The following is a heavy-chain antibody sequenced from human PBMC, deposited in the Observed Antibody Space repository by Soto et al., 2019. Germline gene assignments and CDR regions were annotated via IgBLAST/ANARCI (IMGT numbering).Heavy chain of an antibody. CDR3: ARDRLPYCSSTSCYDYYGMEV. Sequence: PSETLSLTCTVSGGSISSYYWSWIRQPPGKGLEWIGYIYYSGSTNYNPSLKSRVTISVDTSKNQFSLKLSSVTAADTAVYYCARDRLPYCSSTSCYDYYGMEVWGQGTTVTVSS. CDR1: GGSISSYY. J-gene: IGHJ6*02. V-gene: IGHV4-59*01. D-gene: IGHD2-2*01. CDR2: IYYSGST.